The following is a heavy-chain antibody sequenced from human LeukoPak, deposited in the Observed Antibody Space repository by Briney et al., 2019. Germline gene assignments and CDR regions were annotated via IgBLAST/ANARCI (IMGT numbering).Heavy chain of an antibody. CDR1: GYTXTDYY. CDR3: ARDGSLGY. Sequence: GASVKVSCKASGYTXTDYYIHWVRQAPGQGLEWMGWINSNSGATNYAQKFQGRVTMTRDTSISTAYMELTRLGSDDTAVYYCARDGSLGYWGQGTLVTVPS. J-gene: IGHJ4*02. D-gene: IGHD5-12*01. V-gene: IGHV1-2*02. CDR2: INSNSGAT.